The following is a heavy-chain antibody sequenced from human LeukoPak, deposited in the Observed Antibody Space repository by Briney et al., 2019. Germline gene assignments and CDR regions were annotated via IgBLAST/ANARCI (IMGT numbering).Heavy chain of an antibody. Sequence: SVKVSCKASGGTFSSYAISWVRQAPGQGLEWMGGIIPIFGTANYAQKFQGRVTITTDESTSTAYMELSSLRSEDTAVYYCARHYDSSGYYDYWGQGTLVTVSS. D-gene: IGHD3-22*01. V-gene: IGHV1-69*05. J-gene: IGHJ4*02. CDR3: ARHYDSSGYYDY. CDR1: GGTFSSYA. CDR2: IIPIFGTA.